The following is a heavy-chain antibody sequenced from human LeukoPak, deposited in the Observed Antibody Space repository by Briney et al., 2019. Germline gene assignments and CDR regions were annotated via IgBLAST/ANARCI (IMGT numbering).Heavy chain of an antibody. CDR1: GFTFSSHW. CDR2: IKSYGSFT. Sequence: GGSLRLSCVASGFTFSSHWMHWVRQAPGKGLVWVSHIKSYGSFTNYADSVKGRFTISRDNAKNTLYLQMNSLRPEDTAVYYCARGTGAFDIWGQGTKVTVSS. V-gene: IGHV3-74*01. CDR3: ARGTGAFDI. J-gene: IGHJ3*02. D-gene: IGHD1-1*01.